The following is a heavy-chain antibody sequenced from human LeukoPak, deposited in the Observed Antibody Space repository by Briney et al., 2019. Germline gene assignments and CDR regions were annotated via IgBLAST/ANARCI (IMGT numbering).Heavy chain of an antibody. Sequence: ASVKVSCKASGYTFTNHYMHWVRQAPGQGLEWMGIINPSGGSTTYAQKFQGRVTMTRDTSTSTVYMELSSLRSEDTAVYYCARNRNIRGPREPFAYWGQGTLVTVSS. J-gene: IGHJ4*02. CDR3: ARNRNIRGPREPFAY. V-gene: IGHV1-46*01. CDR1: GYTFTNHY. CDR2: INPSGGST. D-gene: IGHD1-14*01.